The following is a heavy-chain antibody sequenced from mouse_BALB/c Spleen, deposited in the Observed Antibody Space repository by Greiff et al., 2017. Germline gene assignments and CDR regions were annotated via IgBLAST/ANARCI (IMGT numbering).Heavy chain of an antibody. J-gene: IGHJ1*01. V-gene: IGHV14-4*02. CDR1: GFNIIDYY. CDR3: NEATVVDTDFDV. CDR2: IDPEDGDT. D-gene: IGHD1-1*01. Sequence: VQLQQSGAELVRSGASVKLSCTASGFNIIDYYIHWVKQRPEQGLEWIGWIDPEDGDTEYAPKFQGKATMTADTSSNTAYLQLSSLTSEDTAVYYCNEATVVDTDFDVWGAGTTVTVSS.